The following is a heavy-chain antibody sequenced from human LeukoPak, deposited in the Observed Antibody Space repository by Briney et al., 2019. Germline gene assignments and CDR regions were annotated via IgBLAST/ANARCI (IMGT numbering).Heavy chain of an antibody. CDR2: ISGSGGST. Sequence: GGSLRLSCAASGFTFSSYAMSWVRQAPGKGLEWVPTISGSGGSTYYADSVKGRFTIPRDNSKNTLYLQMNSLRAEDTAVYYCAKYGSSNPANYYYYGMDVWGQGTTVTVSS. CDR1: GFTFSSYA. J-gene: IGHJ6*02. D-gene: IGHD6-13*01. CDR3: AKYGSSNPANYYYYGMDV. V-gene: IGHV3-23*01.